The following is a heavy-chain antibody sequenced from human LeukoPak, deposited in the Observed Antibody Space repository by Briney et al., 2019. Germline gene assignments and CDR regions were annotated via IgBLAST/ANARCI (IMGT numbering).Heavy chain of an antibody. D-gene: IGHD1-26*01. V-gene: IGHV1-69*13. Sequence: GASVKVSCKASGGTFSSYAISWVRQAPGQGLEWMGGIIPIFGTANYAQKFQGRVTITADESTSTAYMELSSLRSEDTAVYYCARGRIGKVGATTASYWGQGTLVTVSS. CDR1: GGTFSSYA. J-gene: IGHJ4*02. CDR3: ARGRIGKVGATTASY. CDR2: IIPIFGTA.